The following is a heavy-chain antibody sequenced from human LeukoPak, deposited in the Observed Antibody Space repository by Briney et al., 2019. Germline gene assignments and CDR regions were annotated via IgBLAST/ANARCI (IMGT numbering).Heavy chain of an antibody. D-gene: IGHD3-22*01. CDR3: ARVGSYYYDSSGYSLEYNWFDP. CDR2: IYYSVST. Sequence: SETLSLTCTVSGGSISSYYWSWIRQPPGKGLEWIGYIYYSVSTNYNPSLKSRVTISVDTSKNQFSLKLSSVTAADTAVYYCARVGSYYYDSSGYSLEYNWFDPWGQGTLVTVSS. CDR1: GGSISSYY. J-gene: IGHJ5*02. V-gene: IGHV4-59*01.